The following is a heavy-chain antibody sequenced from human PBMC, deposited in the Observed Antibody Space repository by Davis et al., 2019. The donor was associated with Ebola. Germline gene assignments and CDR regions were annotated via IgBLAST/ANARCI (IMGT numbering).Heavy chain of an antibody. J-gene: IGHJ4*02. Sequence: GGSLRLSCAASGFTFSSYAMSWVRQAPGKGLEWVSAISGSGHSTYYADSVKGRFTISRDNAKNTLYLQMNSLRAEDTAVYYCARGSSWYTYWGQGTLVTVSS. V-gene: IGHV3-23*01. CDR3: ARGSSWYTY. CDR2: ISGSGHST. CDR1: GFTFSSYA. D-gene: IGHD6-13*01.